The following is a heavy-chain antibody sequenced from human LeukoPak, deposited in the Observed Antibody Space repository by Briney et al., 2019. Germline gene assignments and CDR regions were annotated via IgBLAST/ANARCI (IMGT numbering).Heavy chain of an antibody. Sequence: PGGSLRLSCAASGFTFKDYYMSWVRQAPGKGLEWVSYINHLGSQTDYADSVKGRFTISRDNAKNSLSLQMNNLSVDDTDVYYCVRARFTTFVYYWGQGTLVTVSS. CDR1: GFTFKDYY. CDR3: VRARFTTFVYY. D-gene: IGHD1-14*01. CDR2: INHLGSQT. V-gene: IGHV3-11*05. J-gene: IGHJ4*02.